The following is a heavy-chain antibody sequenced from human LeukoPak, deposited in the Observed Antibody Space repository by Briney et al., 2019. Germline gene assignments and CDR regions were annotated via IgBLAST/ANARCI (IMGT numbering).Heavy chain of an antibody. Sequence: PGESLRLSCVVSGFTFTAYSINWVRQAPGMGLEWVSSISTGTNYKYYADSAKGRFTISRDNAKNSVYLQMNSLRVGETAVYYCATGGLYSSSETWGQGTLVIVSS. V-gene: IGHV3-21*01. CDR2: ISTGTNYK. CDR3: ATGGLYSSSET. D-gene: IGHD6-6*01. CDR1: GFTFTAYS. J-gene: IGHJ5*02.